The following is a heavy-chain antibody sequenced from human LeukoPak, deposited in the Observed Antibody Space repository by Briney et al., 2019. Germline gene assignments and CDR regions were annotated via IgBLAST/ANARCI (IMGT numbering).Heavy chain of an antibody. D-gene: IGHD2-21*02. CDR1: GYTFSGFL. Sequence: ASVKVSCKASGYTFSGFLMHWVRQAPGQGLEWMGRINPNSGGTNYAQKFQGRVTMTRDKSISTAYMELSRLRSDDTAVYYCARDYCGGDCFPDSWGQGTLVTVSS. J-gene: IGHJ4*02. V-gene: IGHV1-2*06. CDR2: INPNSGGT. CDR3: ARDYCGGDCFPDS.